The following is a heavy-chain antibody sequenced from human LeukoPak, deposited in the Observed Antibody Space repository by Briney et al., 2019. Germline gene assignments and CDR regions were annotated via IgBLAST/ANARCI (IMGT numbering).Heavy chain of an antibody. CDR2: ISAYNGKT. CDR3: ARDLNPTSPYSSSWYDY. Sequence: ASVKVSCTASVGTFTSYGISWVRQAPGQGREWMGWISAYNGKTNYAQKLQGRVTMTTDTSTNTAYMELRSLRSDDTAVYYCARDLNPTSPYSSSWYDYWGQGTLVTVSS. J-gene: IGHJ4*02. CDR1: VGTFTSYG. D-gene: IGHD6-13*01. V-gene: IGHV1-18*01.